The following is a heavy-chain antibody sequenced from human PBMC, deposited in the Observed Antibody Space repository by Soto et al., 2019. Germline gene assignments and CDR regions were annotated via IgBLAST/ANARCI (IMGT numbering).Heavy chain of an antibody. V-gene: IGHV3-23*01. J-gene: IGHJ3*02. CDR1: GFTFSSYA. Sequence: EVQLLESGGGLVQPGGSLRLSCAASGFTFSSYAMSWVRQAPGKGLEWVSAISGSGGSTYYADSVKGRFTIARDNSKNTLYLQMNSLGAEDTAVYYCAKGTYYYDSSGLGAFDIWGQGTMVTVSS. CDR3: AKGTYYYDSSGLGAFDI. CDR2: ISGSGGST. D-gene: IGHD3-22*01.